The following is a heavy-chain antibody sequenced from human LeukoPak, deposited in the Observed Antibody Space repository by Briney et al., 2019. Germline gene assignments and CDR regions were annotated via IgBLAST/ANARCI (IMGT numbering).Heavy chain of an antibody. V-gene: IGHV3-7*01. D-gene: IGHD3-3*01. J-gene: IGHJ4*02. CDR3: ASLWSGYYYDFDY. Sequence: GGSLRLSCAASGLTFSNYAMSWVRQAPGKGLEWAANIKQDGSEKYYVDSVKGRFTISRDNAKNSLYLQMSSLRGEDTAVYYCASLWSGYYYDFDYWGQGTLVTVSS. CDR2: IKQDGSEK. CDR1: GLTFSNYA.